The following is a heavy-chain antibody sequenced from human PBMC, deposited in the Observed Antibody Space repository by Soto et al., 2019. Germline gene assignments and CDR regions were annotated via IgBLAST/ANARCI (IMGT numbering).Heavy chain of an antibody. CDR2: ISAYNGNT. CDR3: ARDGYCSSTSCPTNWFDP. D-gene: IGHD2-2*03. V-gene: IGHV1-18*01. CDR1: GYTFTSYG. J-gene: IGHJ5*02. Sequence: ASGKVSCKASGYTFTSYGISWVRQAPGQGLEWMGWISAYNGNTNYAQKLQGRVTMTTDTSTSTAYMELRSLRSDDTAVYYCARDGYCSSTSCPTNWFDPWGQGTLVTVSS.